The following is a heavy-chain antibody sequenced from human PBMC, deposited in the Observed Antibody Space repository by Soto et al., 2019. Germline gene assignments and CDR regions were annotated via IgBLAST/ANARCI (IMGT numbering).Heavy chain of an antibody. CDR3: ATSIAAAIVCFDY. Sequence: GGSLRLSCAASGFTFSSYAMSWVRQAPGKGLEWVSAISGSGGSTYYADSVKGRFTISRDNSKNTLYLQMNSLRAEDTAVYYCATSIAAAIVCFDYWGQGTLVTVSS. CDR1: GFTFSSYA. D-gene: IGHD6-13*01. CDR2: ISGSGGST. V-gene: IGHV3-23*01. J-gene: IGHJ4*02.